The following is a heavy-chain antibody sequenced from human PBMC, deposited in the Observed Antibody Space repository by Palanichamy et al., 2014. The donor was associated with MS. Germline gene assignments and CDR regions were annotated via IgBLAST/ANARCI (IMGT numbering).Heavy chain of an antibody. D-gene: IGHD3-3*01. CDR3: ARVGYYDFWSGYYPNYGMDV. J-gene: IGHJ6*02. Sequence: QVQLWRSGGGRGPASEVPETLLCQPLDSPSVAMLCTGSARLQGKGLEWVAVISYEWKHKYYADSVKGRFTISRDNSKNTLYLQMNSLRAEDTAVYYCARVGYYDFWSGYYPNYGMDVWGQGTTVTVSS. CDR1: DSPSVAML. CDR2: ISYEWKHK. V-gene: IGHV3-30-3*01.